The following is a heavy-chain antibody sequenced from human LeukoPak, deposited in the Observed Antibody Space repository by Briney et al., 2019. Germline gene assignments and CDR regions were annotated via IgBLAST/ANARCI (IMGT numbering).Heavy chain of an antibody. V-gene: IGHV3-74*01. Sequence: PGRSLRLSCAASGFTSSSYWMHWVRQVPGKGLVWVARINPGGSSITYADSVKGRFTISRDNAKNTLYLQMDSLRAEDTGVYYCARSNQADDYWGQGTLVTVS. CDR1: GFTSSSYW. CDR2: INPGGSSI. J-gene: IGHJ4*02. D-gene: IGHD1-14*01. CDR3: ARSNQADDY.